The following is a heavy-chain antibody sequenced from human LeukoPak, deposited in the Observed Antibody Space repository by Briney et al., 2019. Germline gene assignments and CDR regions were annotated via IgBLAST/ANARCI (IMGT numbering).Heavy chain of an antibody. CDR1: GFTFSSYG. CDR2: IWYDGSNK. Sequence: GGSLSLSCAASGFTFSSYGMHWVRQAPGKGLEWVAVIWYDGSNKYYADSVKGRFTISRDNSKNTLYLQMNSLRVENTAVYYCAREGRDTAGSRLAEDVWGKGTTVTVSS. J-gene: IGHJ6*04. D-gene: IGHD5-18*01. CDR3: AREGRDTAGSRLAEDV. V-gene: IGHV3-33*01.